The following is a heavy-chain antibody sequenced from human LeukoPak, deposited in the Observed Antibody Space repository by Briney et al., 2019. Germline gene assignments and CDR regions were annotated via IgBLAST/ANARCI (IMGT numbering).Heavy chain of an antibody. CDR3: ARPFDFYWAGNEYFHQ. CDR1: GYTFTSYD. Sequence: ASVKVSCKASGYTFTSYDINWVRQATGQGLEWMGWMNPNSGNTGYAQKFQGRVTMTRNTSISTAYMELSSLRSEDTAVYYCARPFDFYWAGNEYFHQWGQGTLVTVSS. J-gene: IGHJ1*01. D-gene: IGHD3-3*01. CDR2: MNPNSGNT. V-gene: IGHV1-8*01.